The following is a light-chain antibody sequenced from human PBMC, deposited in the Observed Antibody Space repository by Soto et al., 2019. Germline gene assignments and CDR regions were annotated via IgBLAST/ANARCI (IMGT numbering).Light chain of an antibody. Sequence: HSALTQAPSASGFPGQSVSISCTGTSSDVGGYNYVSWYQQHPGKAPKLMIYEVSKRPSGVPDRFSGSKSGNTASLTVSGLQAEDEADYYCSSYAGSNNQVFGTGTKVTVL. V-gene: IGLV2-8*01. J-gene: IGLJ1*01. CDR1: SSDVGGYNY. CDR3: SSYAGSNNQV. CDR2: EVS.